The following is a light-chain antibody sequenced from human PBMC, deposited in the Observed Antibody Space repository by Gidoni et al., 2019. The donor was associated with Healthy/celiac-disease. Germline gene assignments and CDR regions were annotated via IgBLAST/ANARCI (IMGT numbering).Light chain of an antibody. CDR1: QRISNW. CDR2: DAS. J-gene: IGKJ3*01. CDR3: QQYNSYSIT. V-gene: IGKV1-5*01. Sequence: DIQMTQSPSTLSASVGDRVTITCRASQRISNWLAWYQQKPAKAPKLLIYDASSLESGVPSRFSGSGFGTEFTLTISSLQPDDFATYYCQQYNSYSITFGPGTKVEIK.